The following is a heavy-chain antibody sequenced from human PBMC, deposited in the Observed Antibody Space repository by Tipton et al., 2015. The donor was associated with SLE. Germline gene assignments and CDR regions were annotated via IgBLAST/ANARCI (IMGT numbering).Heavy chain of an antibody. Sequence: SLRLSCAASGFTFSSYEMNWVRQAPGKGLEWVSLVTWDGGTTYYADSVKGRFTISRDNTKNSLYLQMNSLRAEDTAVYYCARGSIATARGFQHWGQGTLVTVSS. CDR3: ARGSIATARGFQH. V-gene: IGHV3-48*03. J-gene: IGHJ1*01. CDR2: VTWDGGTT. CDR1: GFTFSSYE. D-gene: IGHD6-13*01.